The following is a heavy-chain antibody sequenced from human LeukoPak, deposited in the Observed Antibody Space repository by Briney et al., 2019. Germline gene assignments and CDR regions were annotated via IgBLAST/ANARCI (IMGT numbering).Heavy chain of an antibody. D-gene: IGHD3-16*01. V-gene: IGHV3-7*01. Sequence: GGSLRLSCAASGFTFSNYWTSWVRQAPGKGLEWVANMNRDGSEKYYVDSLKGRFTISRDNAKNSLYLQMNSLRDEDTAVYYCARDGGVIRFGGQDVWGQGTTVTVS. CDR2: MNRDGSEK. J-gene: IGHJ6*02. CDR3: ARDGGVIRFGGQDV. CDR1: GFTFSNYW.